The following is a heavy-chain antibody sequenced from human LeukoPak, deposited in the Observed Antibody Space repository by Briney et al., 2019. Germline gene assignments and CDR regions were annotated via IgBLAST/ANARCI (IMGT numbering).Heavy chain of an antibody. CDR2: ISGSGGT. Sequence: QPGGSLRLSCAVSGFTFRIYAMTWVRQAPGKGLEWVSSISGSGGTYYADSVKGRFTVSRDNSKNTLYLQMNSLRAEDTAVYYCARESTSWYFDLWGRGTLVTVSS. CDR1: GFTFRIYA. D-gene: IGHD2-2*01. J-gene: IGHJ2*01. CDR3: ARESTSWYFDL. V-gene: IGHV3-23*01.